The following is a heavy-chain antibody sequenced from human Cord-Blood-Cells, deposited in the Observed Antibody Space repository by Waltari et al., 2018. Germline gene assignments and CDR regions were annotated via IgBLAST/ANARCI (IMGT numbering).Heavy chain of an antibody. V-gene: IGHV1-46*01. CDR2: INPSGGST. Sequence: QVQLVQSGAEVKKPGASVKVSCKASGYTFTSYYMHWVRQAPGQGLEWMGIINPSGGSTGYTQNIQGRVTMTRDTSTSTVYMELSSLRSEDTAVYYCARDYGSGKNDAFDIWGQGTMVTVSS. D-gene: IGHD3-10*01. CDR1: GYTFTSYY. CDR3: ARDYGSGKNDAFDI. J-gene: IGHJ3*02.